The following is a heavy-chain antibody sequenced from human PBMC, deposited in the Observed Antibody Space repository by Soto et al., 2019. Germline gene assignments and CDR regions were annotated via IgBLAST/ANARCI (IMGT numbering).Heavy chain of an antibody. Sequence: KPSETLSLTCTVSGASMNSATEYWAWIRQHPGKGLEWLGHIHYSGSTYYNPSLKSRLTISVDTSKTQFSLTLSSVTAADTAVYYCARGRRVLERRGGYYYYVMDVWGQGTTVTVSS. CDR3: ARGRRVLERRGGYYYYVMDV. J-gene: IGHJ6*02. V-gene: IGHV4-31*03. D-gene: IGHD1-1*01. CDR2: IHYSGST. CDR1: GASMNSATEY.